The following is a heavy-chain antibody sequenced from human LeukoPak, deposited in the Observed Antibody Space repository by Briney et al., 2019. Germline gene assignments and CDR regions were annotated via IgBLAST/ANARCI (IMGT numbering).Heavy chain of an antibody. CDR3: ARGGRVSAGAFDP. V-gene: IGHV3-30*02. Sequence: PGRSLRLSCAAPGITFSSFGMHWLRQAPGKGLEWVAFIWYDGSNKYYADSVKGRFTISRDNSKNTLYLPMNSMSAEDTAVYYCARGGRVSAGAFDPWGRGTLVTVSS. D-gene: IGHD2-15*01. J-gene: IGHJ5*02. CDR2: IWYDGSNK. CDR1: GITFSSFG.